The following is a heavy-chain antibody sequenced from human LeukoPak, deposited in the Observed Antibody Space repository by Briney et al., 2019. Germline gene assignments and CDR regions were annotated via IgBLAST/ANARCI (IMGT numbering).Heavy chain of an antibody. CDR2: INHSGST. J-gene: IGHJ4*02. D-gene: IGHD3-10*01. V-gene: IGHV4-34*01. CDR1: GGSISGYY. Sequence: SETLSLTCTVSGGSISGYYWSWIRQPPGKGLEWIGEINHSGSTNYNPSLKSRVTISVDTSKNQFSLKLSSVTAADTAVYYCARQDYGSGSPPFDYWGQGTLVTVSS. CDR3: ARQDYGSGSPPFDY.